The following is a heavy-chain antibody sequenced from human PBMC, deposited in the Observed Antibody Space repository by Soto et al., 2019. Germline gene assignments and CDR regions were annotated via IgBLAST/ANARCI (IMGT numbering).Heavy chain of an antibody. D-gene: IGHD6-13*01. J-gene: IGHJ4*02. V-gene: IGHV4-4*02. CDR3: ARSPRSIAAGGIDY. CDR2: IYHSGST. Sequence: QVQLQESGPGLVKPSGTLSLTCAVSGGSISTSNLWTWVRQPPGKGLEWIGEIYHSGSTNYNPSLKSRVTISEDKSKNHFSLTLNSVTAADTAVYYCARSPRSIAAGGIDYWGQGFLVTVSS. CDR1: GGSISTSNL.